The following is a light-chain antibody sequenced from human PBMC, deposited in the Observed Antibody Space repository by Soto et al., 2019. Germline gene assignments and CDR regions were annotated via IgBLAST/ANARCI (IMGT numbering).Light chain of an antibody. CDR1: TSNIGNNF. CDR3: ATWDDTLSGQV. J-gene: IGLJ2*01. CDR2: RND. Sequence: QSVLTQAPSASETPGQRVTISCSGSTSNIGNNFVYWYQQLPGAAPRLVMYRNDKRPTGVPDRFSGSKSGTSASLAISGLRSEDEADYHCATWDDTLSGQVFGGGTKLTVL. V-gene: IGLV1-47*01.